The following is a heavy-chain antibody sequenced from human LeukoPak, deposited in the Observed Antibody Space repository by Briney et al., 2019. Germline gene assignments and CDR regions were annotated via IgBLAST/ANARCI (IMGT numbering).Heavy chain of an antibody. CDR1: GASISSGTYS. J-gene: IGHJ5*02. CDR2: IYHTGST. V-gene: IGHV4-30-2*01. CDR3: ARGDSSGSGRWFDP. D-gene: IGHD3-10*01. Sequence: SETLSLTCTVSGASISSGTYSWSWIRQPPGEGLEWIGYIYHTGSTYYNPSLKGRVTISVDRSKNQFSLNLNFVTAADTALYYCARGDSSGSGRWFDPWGQGTLITVSS.